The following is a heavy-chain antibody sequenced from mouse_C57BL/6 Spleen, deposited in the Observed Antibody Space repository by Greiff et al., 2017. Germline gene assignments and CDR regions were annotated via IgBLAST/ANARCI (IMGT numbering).Heavy chain of an antibody. CDR3: ARDWENCFAY. J-gene: IGHJ3*01. CDR1: GFTFSDYG. V-gene: IGHV5-17*01. Sequence: EVNVVESGGGLVKPGGSLKLSCAASGFTFSDYGMHWVRQAPEKGLEWVAYISSGGSTIYYADTVKGRFTISRDNAKNTLLLQMTSLRSEDAAMYYCARDWENCFAYWGQGTLVTVSA. D-gene: IGHD4-1*01. CDR2: ISSGGSTI.